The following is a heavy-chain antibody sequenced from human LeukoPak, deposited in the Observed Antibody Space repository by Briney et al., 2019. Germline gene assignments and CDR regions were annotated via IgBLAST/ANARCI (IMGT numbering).Heavy chain of an antibody. CDR3: ARGLRYYYDSSGYYTD. CDR2: INHSGST. V-gene: IGHV4-34*01. Sequence: SETLSLTCAVYGGSFSGYYWSWIRQPPGKGLEWIGEINHSGSTNYNPSLKSRVTISVDTSKNQFSLKLSSVTAADTAVYHCARGLRYYYDSSGYYTDWGQGTLVTVSS. J-gene: IGHJ4*02. D-gene: IGHD3-22*01. CDR1: GGSFSGYY.